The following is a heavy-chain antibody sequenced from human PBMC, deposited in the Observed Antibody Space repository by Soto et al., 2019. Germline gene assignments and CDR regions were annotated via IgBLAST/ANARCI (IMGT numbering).Heavy chain of an antibody. V-gene: IGHV3-23*01. CDR3: AKDPLAYCGGDCYYDY. J-gene: IGHJ4*02. D-gene: IGHD2-21*02. CDR2: ISGSGGST. CDR1: GFTFSSYA. Sequence: GGSLRLSCAASGFTFSSYAMSWVRQGPGKGLEWVSAISGSGGSTYYADSVKGRFTISRDNSKNTLYLQMNSLRAEDTAVYYCAKDPLAYCGGDCYYDYWGQGTLVTVSS.